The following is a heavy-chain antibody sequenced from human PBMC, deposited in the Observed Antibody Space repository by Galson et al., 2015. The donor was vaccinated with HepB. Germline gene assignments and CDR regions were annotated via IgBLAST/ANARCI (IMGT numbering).Heavy chain of an antibody. CDR1: GFTFSSYT. V-gene: IGHV3-21*01. Sequence: SLRLSCAASGFTFSSYTMNWVRQAPGKGLEWVSSISHSSSFMYYADSVKGRVTISRDNARNSLYLQMSSLRAEDTAVYYCARGEAYNNFWSGSHFDHWGQGTLVTVSS. D-gene: IGHD3-3*01. CDR3: ARGEAYNNFWSGSHFDH. J-gene: IGHJ4*02. CDR2: ISHSSSFM.